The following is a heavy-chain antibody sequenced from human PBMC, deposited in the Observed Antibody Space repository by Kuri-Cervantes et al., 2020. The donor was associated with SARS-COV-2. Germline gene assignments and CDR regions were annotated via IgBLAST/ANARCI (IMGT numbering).Heavy chain of an antibody. J-gene: IGHJ4*02. Sequence: GSLRLSCAVSGYSISSGYYWGWIRQPPGKGLEWIGSIYHSGSTYYNPSLKSRVTISVDTSKNQFSLKLSSVTAADTAVYYCARDGAVAGSGGFDYWGQGTLVTVSS. CDR2: IYHSGST. D-gene: IGHD6-19*01. CDR3: ARDGAVAGSGGFDY. V-gene: IGHV4-38-2*02. CDR1: GYSISSGYY.